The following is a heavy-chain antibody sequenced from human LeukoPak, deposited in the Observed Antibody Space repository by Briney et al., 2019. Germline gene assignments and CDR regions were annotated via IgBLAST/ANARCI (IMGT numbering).Heavy chain of an antibody. CDR2: MNPNSGNT. Sequence: VASVKVSCKASGYTFTSYDINWVRQATGQGLEWMGWMNPNSGNTGYAQKFQGRVTMTRNTSISTAYMELSSLRSEDTAVYYCASGPVRGRGHYYYYYMDVWGKGTTVTISS. V-gene: IGHV1-8*01. D-gene: IGHD3-10*01. CDR3: ASGPVRGRGHYYYYYMDV. J-gene: IGHJ6*03. CDR1: GYTFTSYD.